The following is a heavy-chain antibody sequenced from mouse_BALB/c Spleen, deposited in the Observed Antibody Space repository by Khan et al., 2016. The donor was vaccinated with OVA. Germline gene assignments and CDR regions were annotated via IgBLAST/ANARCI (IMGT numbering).Heavy chain of an antibody. CDR1: GYSITSEYA. Sequence: EVELVESGPGLVKPSQSLSLTCTVTGYSITSEYAWNWIRQFPGNKLEWMGYISYSGNTRYNPSLKSRISINRDTSTNQFFLQLNSVTTEDTATYYCARKDYYDYDPFPYWGQGTLVTVSA. CDR3: ARKDYYDYDPFPY. D-gene: IGHD2-4*01. V-gene: IGHV3-2*02. J-gene: IGHJ3*01. CDR2: ISYSGNT.